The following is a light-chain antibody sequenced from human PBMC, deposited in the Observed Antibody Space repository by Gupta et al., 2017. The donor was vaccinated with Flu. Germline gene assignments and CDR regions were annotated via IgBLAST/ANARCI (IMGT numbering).Light chain of an antibody. CDR2: VST. CDR1: SSNIGAGYD. Sequence: QSVLTQPPSESGTPGQRVTISCTGTSSNIGAGYDVNWYQHLPGTAPKLLISVSTYRPSGVPDRFSGSKSDISASLAIAGLQAEDEGDYYCQSYDAGLSGGVFGGGTKLTVL. V-gene: IGLV1-40*01. CDR3: QSYDAGLSGGV. J-gene: IGLJ3*02.